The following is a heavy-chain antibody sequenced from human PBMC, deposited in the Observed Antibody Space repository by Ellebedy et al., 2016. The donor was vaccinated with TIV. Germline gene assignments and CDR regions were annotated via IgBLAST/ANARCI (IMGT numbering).Heavy chain of an antibody. CDR2: LNPKTNNK. J-gene: IGHJ5*02. V-gene: IGHV1-8*02. CDR1: GYTFSDYD. Sequence: AASVKVSCKASGYTFSDYDINWVRQATGQRLEWMGWLNPKTNNKAYAQKFQGRLTLTRDTSISTAYMELNSLRSEDTALYYCVRYDYGSGGNWFDPWGQGTQVTVSS. D-gene: IGHD3-10*01. CDR3: VRYDYGSGGNWFDP.